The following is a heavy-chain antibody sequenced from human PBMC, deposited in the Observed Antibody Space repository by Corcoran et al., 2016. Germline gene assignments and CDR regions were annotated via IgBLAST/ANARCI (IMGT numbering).Heavy chain of an antibody. CDR1: GFTFSNAW. CDR2: IKSKTDGGTT. V-gene: IGHV3-15*07. CDR3: TSVVNYYDSSGYYFPSDY. J-gene: IGHJ4*02. Sequence: EVQLVESGGGLVKPGGSLRLSCAASGFTFSNAWMNWVRQAPGKGLEWVGRIKSKTDGGTTDYAAPVKGRFTISRDDSKNTLYLQMNSLKTEDTAVYYCTSVVNYYDSSGYYFPSDYWGQGTLVTVSS. D-gene: IGHD3-22*01.